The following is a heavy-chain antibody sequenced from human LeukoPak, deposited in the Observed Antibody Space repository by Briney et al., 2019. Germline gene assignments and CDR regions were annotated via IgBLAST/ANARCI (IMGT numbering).Heavy chain of an antibody. J-gene: IGHJ4*02. CDR1: GGSFSGYY. CDR3: ARPRRGYSYGYGVGYFDY. D-gene: IGHD5-18*01. CDR2: INHSGST. V-gene: IGHV4-34*01. Sequence: SETLSLTCAVYGGSFSGYYWSWIRQPPGKGLEWIGEINHSGSTNYNPSLKSRVTISVDTPKNQFSLKLSSVTAADTAVYYCARPRRGYSYGYGVGYFDYWGQGTLVTVSS.